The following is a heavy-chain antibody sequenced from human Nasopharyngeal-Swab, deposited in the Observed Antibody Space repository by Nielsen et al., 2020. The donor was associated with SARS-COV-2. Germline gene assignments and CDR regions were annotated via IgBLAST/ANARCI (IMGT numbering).Heavy chain of an antibody. J-gene: IGHJ4*02. CDR2: ISYDGSNK. D-gene: IGHD6-19*01. CDR3: AKGGSGWPFDY. V-gene: IGHV3-30*04. CDR1: GFTFSSYA. Sequence: GKSLKISCAASGFTFSSYAMHWVRQAPGKGLEWVAVISYDGSNKYYADSVKGRFTISRDNSKNTLYLQMNSLRAEDTAVYYCAKGGSGWPFDYWGQGTLVTVSS.